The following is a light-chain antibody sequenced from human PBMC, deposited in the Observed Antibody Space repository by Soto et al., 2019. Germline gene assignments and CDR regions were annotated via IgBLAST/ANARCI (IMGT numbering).Light chain of an antibody. CDR1: QRVIST. Sequence: GLTQSAATLSLSPGERVTLSGRATQRVISTLAWYQQKPAQPPRLLIYDVSNRATGSAARFSGSGSGTDFTIPITSLEPADFAVYFCHQRYNWPRVTFGQGTRLEIK. J-gene: IGKJ5*01. CDR2: DVS. CDR3: HQRYNWPRVT. V-gene: IGKV3-11*01.